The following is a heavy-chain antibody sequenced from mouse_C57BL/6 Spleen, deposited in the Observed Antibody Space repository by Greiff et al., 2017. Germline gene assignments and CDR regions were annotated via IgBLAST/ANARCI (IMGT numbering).Heavy chain of an antibody. J-gene: IGHJ2*01. CDR3: ARGLGRNPFDY. V-gene: IGHV1-53*01. CDR2: INPSNGGT. Sequence: VQLQQPGTELVKPGASVKLSCKASGYTFTSYWMHWVKQRPGPGLVWIGNINPSNGGTNYNEKFKSKATLTVDKSSSTAYMQLSSLTSEDSAVYYCARGLGRNPFDYWGQGTTLTVSS. CDR1: GYTFTSYW. D-gene: IGHD2-1*01.